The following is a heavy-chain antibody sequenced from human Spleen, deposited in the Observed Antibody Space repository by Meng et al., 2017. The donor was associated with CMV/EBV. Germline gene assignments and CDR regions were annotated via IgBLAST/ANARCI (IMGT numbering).Heavy chain of an antibody. V-gene: IGHV3-21*04. Sequence: GESLKISCAASGFTFSSYSLNWVRQAPGKGLEWVSSISSGSTYIYYADSVKGRFNISRDNSNNTLYLQMNSLRAEDTAIYYCAKSRNGYGGEDYWGQGMLVTVSS. D-gene: IGHD5-12*01. CDR3: AKSRNGYGGEDY. CDR1: GFTFSSYS. CDR2: ISSGSTYI. J-gene: IGHJ4*02.